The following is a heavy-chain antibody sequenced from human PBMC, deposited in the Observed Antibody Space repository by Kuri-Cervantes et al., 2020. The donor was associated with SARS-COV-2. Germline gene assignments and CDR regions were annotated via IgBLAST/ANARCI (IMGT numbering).Heavy chain of an antibody. CDR2: IWYDGSNK. D-gene: IGHD2-15*01. V-gene: IGHV3-33*01. J-gene: IGHJ6*02. Sequence: LKLSCAASGFPFSSYGLHWVRQAPGKGLEWVAVIWYDGSNKYYADSVKGRFTISRDNSKNTLYLQMNSLSAEDTAVYYCARDIGYCSGGSCYGRVYYYYGIDVWGQGTTVTVSS. CDR1: GFPFSSYG. CDR3: ARDIGYCSGGSCYGRVYYYYGIDV.